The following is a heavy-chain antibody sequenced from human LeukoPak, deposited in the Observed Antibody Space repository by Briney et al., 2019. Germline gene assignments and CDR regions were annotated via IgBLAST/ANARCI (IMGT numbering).Heavy chain of an antibody. D-gene: IGHD5-18*01. CDR2: IYYTGST. J-gene: IGHJ4*02. V-gene: IGHV4-30-4*01. Sequence: TSKTLSLTCTVSGGSISSGDYYWSWIRQPPGKGLEWMGYIYYTGSTSYNPSLKSRVSMSVDTSKNHLSLRLSSVTAADTAVYYCARGDAAMVDYWGQGTLVTVSS. CDR3: ARGDAAMVDY. CDR1: GGSISSGDYY.